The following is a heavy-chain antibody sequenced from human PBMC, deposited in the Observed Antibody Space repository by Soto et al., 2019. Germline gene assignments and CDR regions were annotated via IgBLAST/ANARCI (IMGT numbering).Heavy chain of an antibody. Sequence: PSETLSLTCAVSGYSISSSNWRGWIRQPLGNGLEWIEYIYYRASTYHIRSLKSRVAMSIDTSTNQLSLNLRLVTAVATAAYYGARTGSRASARYFDYWGQETLVTVSS. J-gene: IGHJ4*02. CDR1: GYSISSSNW. CDR3: ARTGSRASARYFDY. CDR2: IYYRAST. D-gene: IGHD3-10*01. V-gene: IGHV4-28*01.